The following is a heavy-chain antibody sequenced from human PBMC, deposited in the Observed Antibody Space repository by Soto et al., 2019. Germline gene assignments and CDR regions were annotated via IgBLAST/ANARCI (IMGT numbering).Heavy chain of an antibody. CDR2: IGTAGDP. CDR3: ARDHRYALDI. V-gene: IGHV3-13*05. CDR1: GFTFSSYD. Sequence: EVQLVESGGGLVQPGGSLRLSCAASGFTFSSYDMHWVRQATGKGLEWVSAIGTAGDPYYPGSVKGRFTISRENAKNSLYLQMNSLRDEDTAVYYCARDHRYALDIWGQGTRVTVSS. J-gene: IGHJ3*02.